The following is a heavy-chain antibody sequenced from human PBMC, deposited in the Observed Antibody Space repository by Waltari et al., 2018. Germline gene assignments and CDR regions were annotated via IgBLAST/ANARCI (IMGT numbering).Heavy chain of an antibody. CDR3: ARQNSSSWYSIYYYYYMDV. D-gene: IGHD6-13*01. Sequence: YYNPSLKSRVTISVDTSKNQFSLKLSSVTAADTAVYYCARQNSSSWYSIYYYYYMDVWGKGTTVTVSS. J-gene: IGHJ6*03. V-gene: IGHV4-39*01.